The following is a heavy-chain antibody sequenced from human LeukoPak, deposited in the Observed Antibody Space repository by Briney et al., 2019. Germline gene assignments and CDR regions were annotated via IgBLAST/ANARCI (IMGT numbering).Heavy chain of an antibody. D-gene: IGHD2-21*02. J-gene: IGHJ5*02. CDR3: ARQLVVVTALNWFDP. CDR1: GGSISSSSYY. Sequence: SETLSLTCTVSGGSISSSSYYWGWIRQPPGKGLEWIGSIYYSGSTYYNPSLKSRVTIPVDTSKNQFSLKLSSVTAADTAVYYCARQLVVVTALNWFDPWGQGTLVTVSS. V-gene: IGHV4-39*01. CDR2: IYYSGST.